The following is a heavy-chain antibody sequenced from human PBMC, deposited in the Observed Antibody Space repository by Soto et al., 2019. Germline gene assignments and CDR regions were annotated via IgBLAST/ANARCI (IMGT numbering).Heavy chain of an antibody. CDR1: GYTFTGYY. Sequence: ASVKVSCKASGYTFTGYYMHWVRRAPGQGLEWMGWINPNSGGTNYAQKFQGWVTMTRDTSISTAYMELSRLRSDDTAVYYCARDLSSGWYVFDYWGQGTLVTVXS. CDR3: ARDLSSGWYVFDY. V-gene: IGHV1-2*04. J-gene: IGHJ4*02. D-gene: IGHD6-19*01. CDR2: INPNSGGT.